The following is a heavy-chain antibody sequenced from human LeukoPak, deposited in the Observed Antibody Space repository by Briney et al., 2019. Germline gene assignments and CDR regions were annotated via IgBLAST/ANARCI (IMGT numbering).Heavy chain of an antibody. CDR3: ANDFWSGYYQVVDY. D-gene: IGHD3-3*01. CDR1: GFDFSSNW. CDR2: IKGDGIST. Sequence: GGSLRLSCAASGFDFSSNWMHWVRHAPGQGLVWVSRIKGDGISTNYADSVKGRFTISRDIAKNTLYLQMNSLRAEDTAVYYCANDFWSGYYQVVDYWGQGTLVTVSS. J-gene: IGHJ4*02. V-gene: IGHV3-74*01.